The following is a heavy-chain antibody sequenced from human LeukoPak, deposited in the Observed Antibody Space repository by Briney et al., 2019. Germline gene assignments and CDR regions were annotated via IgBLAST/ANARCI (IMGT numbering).Heavy chain of an antibody. CDR1: GYTFTDYY. J-gene: IGHJ3*02. V-gene: IGHV1-2*06. D-gene: IGHD6-19*01. CDR3: ARDHEVVAGTWGAFDI. CDR2: INPNSGTT. Sequence: ASVKVSCKASGYTFTDYYMHWVRQAPGQGPEWMGRINPNSGTTNYAQKFQGRVTMTRDTSITTGYMELSSLRSDDTALYYCARDHEVVAGTWGAFDIWGQGTLVTVSS.